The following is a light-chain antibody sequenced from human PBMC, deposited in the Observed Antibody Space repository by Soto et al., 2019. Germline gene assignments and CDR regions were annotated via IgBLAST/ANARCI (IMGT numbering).Light chain of an antibody. CDR3: QQYGTSPPIT. CDR2: GAS. V-gene: IGKV3-20*01. CDR1: QSVRSNY. J-gene: IGKJ5*01. Sequence: EIVLTQSPGTLSLSPGERATLSCRASQSVRSNYLAWYQQKPGQAPRLLIYGASIRATGIPDRFSGSGSGTDFTLTISRLEPEDFAVCYCQQYGTSPPITFGQGTRLEIK.